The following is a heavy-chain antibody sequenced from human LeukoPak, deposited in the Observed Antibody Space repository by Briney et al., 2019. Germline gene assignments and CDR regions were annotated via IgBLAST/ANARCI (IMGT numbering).Heavy chain of an antibody. CDR3: ARGSCSGGTCYLFGP. V-gene: IGHV4-59*01. Sequence: SETLSLTCTVSGGSISSYYWSWIRQPPGKGLEWIGYIYYSGSTNYNPSLKSRVTISVDTSKNQFSLKLSSVIAADTAVYYCARGSCSGGTCYLFGPWGQGTLVTVSS. CDR1: GGSISSYY. CDR2: IYYSGST. J-gene: IGHJ5*02. D-gene: IGHD2-15*01.